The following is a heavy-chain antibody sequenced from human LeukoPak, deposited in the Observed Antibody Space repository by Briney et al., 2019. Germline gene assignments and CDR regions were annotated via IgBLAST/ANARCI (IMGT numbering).Heavy chain of an antibody. V-gene: IGHV3-20*04. D-gene: IGHD1-26*01. Sequence: GGSLRLSCAASGFTFSSYWMSWVRQAPGKGLDWVSGINWNGGSTGYADSVKGRFTIPRDNAKNSLYLQMNSLRAEDTALYYCARNERTGWELLDHDAFDIWGQGTMVTVSS. CDR1: GFTFSSYW. CDR2: INWNGGST. J-gene: IGHJ3*02. CDR3: ARNERTGWELLDHDAFDI.